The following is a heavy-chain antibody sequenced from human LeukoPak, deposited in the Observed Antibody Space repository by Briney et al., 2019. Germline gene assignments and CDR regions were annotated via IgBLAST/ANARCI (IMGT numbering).Heavy chain of an antibody. J-gene: IGHJ4*02. CDR3: ARDPSGSYFDC. V-gene: IGHV1-2*02. CDR2: INPNSGGT. D-gene: IGHD1-26*01. CDR1: GYTFTGYY. Sequence: ASVTVSCKASGYTFTGYYMHWVRQAPGQGIEWMGWINPNSGGTNYAQKFQGRVTMTRDTSISTAYMELSRLRSDDTAVYYCARDPSGSYFDCWGQGTLVTVSS.